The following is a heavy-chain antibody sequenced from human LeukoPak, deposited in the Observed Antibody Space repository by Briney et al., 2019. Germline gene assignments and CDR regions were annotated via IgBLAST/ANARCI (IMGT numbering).Heavy chain of an antibody. V-gene: IGHV4-34*01. CDR1: GGSFSGYY. Sequence: SETLSPTCAVYGGSFSGYYWSWIRQPPGKGLEWIGEINHSGSTNYNPSLKSRVTISVDTSKNQFSLKLSSVTAADTAVYYCARILGYCSSTSCPSVAFDIWGQGTMVTVSS. J-gene: IGHJ3*02. CDR3: ARILGYCSSTSCPSVAFDI. D-gene: IGHD2-2*01. CDR2: INHSGST.